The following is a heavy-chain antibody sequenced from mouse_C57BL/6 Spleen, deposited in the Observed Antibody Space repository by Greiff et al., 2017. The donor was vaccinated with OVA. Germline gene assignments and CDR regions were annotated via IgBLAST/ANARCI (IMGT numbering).Heavy chain of an antibody. CDR3: ARGRADSSGSAWFAY. Sequence: QVQLQQSGPELVKPGASVKISCKASGYSFTSYYIHWVKQRPGQGLEWIGWIYPGSGNTKYNEKFKGKATLTADTSSSTAYMQLSSLTSEDSAVYYCARGRADSSGSAWFAYWGQGTLVTVSA. V-gene: IGHV1-66*01. D-gene: IGHD3-2*02. CDR1: GYSFTSYY. CDR2: IYPGSGNT. J-gene: IGHJ3*01.